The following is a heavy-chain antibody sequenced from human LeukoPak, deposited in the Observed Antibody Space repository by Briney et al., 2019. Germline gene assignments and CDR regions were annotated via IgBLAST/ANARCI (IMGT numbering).Heavy chain of an antibody. CDR1: GFIFSNYA. D-gene: IGHD3-10*01. Sequence: GGSLRLSCAASGFIFSNYAMHWVRQAPGKGLEYVSAISASGGSTYYAGSVKGRFTVSRENAKNSLYLQMNSLRAGDTAVYYCARLSTMGDFDYWGQGTLVTVSS. CDR3: ARLSTMGDFDY. J-gene: IGHJ4*02. V-gene: IGHV3-64*04. CDR2: ISASGGST.